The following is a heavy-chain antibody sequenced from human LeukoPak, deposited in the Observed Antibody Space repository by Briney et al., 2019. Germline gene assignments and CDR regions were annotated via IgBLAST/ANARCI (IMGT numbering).Heavy chain of an antibody. D-gene: IGHD1-14*01. CDR1: GFTFSSYW. V-gene: IGHV3-7*01. CDR3: AREGEPVKGYYYYGMDV. J-gene: IGHJ6*02. Sequence: PGGSLRLSCAASGFTFSSYWMGWVRQAPGKGLEWVANIKQDGSEKYYVDSVKGRFTISRDNAKNSLYLQMNSLRAEDTAVYYCAREGEPVKGYYYYGMDVWGQGTTVTVSS. CDR2: IKQDGSEK.